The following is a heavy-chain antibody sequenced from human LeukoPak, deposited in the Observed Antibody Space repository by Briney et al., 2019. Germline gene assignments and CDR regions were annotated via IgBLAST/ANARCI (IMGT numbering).Heavy chain of an antibody. D-gene: IGHD2-15*01. CDR3: ARYCSGGSCYSAFDY. Sequence: GGSLRLSCAPSGFTFSSYSMNWVRQAPGKGLEWVSSISSSSTYIYYADSVKGRFTISRDNVNNSLYLQMNSLRAEDTAVYYCARYCSGGSCYSAFDYWGQGTLVTVSS. CDR1: GFTFSSYS. V-gene: IGHV3-21*01. J-gene: IGHJ4*02. CDR2: ISSSSTYI.